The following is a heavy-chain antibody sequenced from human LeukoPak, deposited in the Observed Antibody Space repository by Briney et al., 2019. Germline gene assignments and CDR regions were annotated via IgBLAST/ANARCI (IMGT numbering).Heavy chain of an antibody. CDR1: GFTFSSYA. Sequence: GGSLRPSCAASGFTFSSYAMHWVRQAPGEGLEWVAVISYDGSNKYYADSVKGRFTISRDNSKNTLYLQMNSLRAEDTAVYYCARDHGTAMAGASWFDPWGQGTLVTVSS. J-gene: IGHJ5*02. CDR3: ARDHGTAMAGASWFDP. V-gene: IGHV3-30-3*01. CDR2: ISYDGSNK. D-gene: IGHD5-18*01.